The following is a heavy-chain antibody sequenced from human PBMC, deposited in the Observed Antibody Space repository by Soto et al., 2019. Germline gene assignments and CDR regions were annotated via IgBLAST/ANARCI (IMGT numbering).Heavy chain of an antibody. CDR1: GGTFSSYA. CDR2: IIPIFGTA. CDR3: ARDYDSSGYPRYYYDY. Sequence: GASVKVSCKASGGTFSSYAISWVRQAPGQGLEWMGGIIPIFGTANYAQKFQGRVTMTRDTSTSTVYMELSSLRSEDTAVYYCARDYDSSGYPRYYYDYWGQGTLVTVSS. J-gene: IGHJ4*02. D-gene: IGHD3-22*01. V-gene: IGHV1-69*05.